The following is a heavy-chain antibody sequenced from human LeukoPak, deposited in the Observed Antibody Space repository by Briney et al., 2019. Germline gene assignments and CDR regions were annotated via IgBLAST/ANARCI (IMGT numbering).Heavy chain of an antibody. CDR2: INGDGGST. CDR3: ANPPTGTIDY. J-gene: IGHJ4*02. Sequence: GGSLRLSCAASGFTFSSYSMHWVRQAPGKGLGWVSSINGDGGSTYYADSVKGRFTISRDNSKNTLYLQMNRLRAEDTAIYYCANPPTGTIDYWGQGTLVTVSS. D-gene: IGHD2-8*01. CDR1: GFTFSSYS. V-gene: IGHV3-23*01.